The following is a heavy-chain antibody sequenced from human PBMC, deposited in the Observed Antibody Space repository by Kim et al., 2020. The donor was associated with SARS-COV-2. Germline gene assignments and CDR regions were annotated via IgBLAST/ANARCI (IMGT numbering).Heavy chain of an antibody. CDR3: ARDGLRYYYDSRRGASGWFDP. D-gene: IGHD3-22*01. CDR1: GFTFSSYG. Sequence: GGSLRLSCAASGFTFSSYGMHWVRQAPGKGLEWVAVIWYDGSNKYYADSVKGRFTISRDNSKNTLYLQMNSLRAEDTAVYYCARDGLRYYYDSRRGASGWFDPWGQGTLVTVSS. J-gene: IGHJ5*02. V-gene: IGHV3-33*01. CDR2: IWYDGSNK.